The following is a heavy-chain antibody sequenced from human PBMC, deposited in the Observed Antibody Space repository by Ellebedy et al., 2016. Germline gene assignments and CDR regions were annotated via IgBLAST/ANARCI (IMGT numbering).Heavy chain of an antibody. CDR1: VFTFSSYW. CDR2: IKQDGSEN. CDR3: ARVRGHSYGSDAVDI. D-gene: IGHD5-18*01. V-gene: IGHV3-7*03. Sequence: GESLKISCAASVFTFSSYWMSWVRQAPGEGLEWVANIKQDGSENYFVDSVKGRFTISRDNTKNSLYLQMNSLRAEDTAVYYCARVRGHSYGSDAVDIWGQGTMVTVSS. J-gene: IGHJ3*02.